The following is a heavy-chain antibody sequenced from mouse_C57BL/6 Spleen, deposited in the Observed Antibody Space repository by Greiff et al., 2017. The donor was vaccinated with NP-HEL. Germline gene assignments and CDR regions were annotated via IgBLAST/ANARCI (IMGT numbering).Heavy chain of an antibody. CDR2: IRNKANGYTT. J-gene: IGHJ4*01. Sequence: EVQVVESGGGLVQPGGSLSLSCAASGFTFTDYYMSWVRQPPGKALEWLGFIRNKANGYTTEYSASVKGRFTISRDNSQSILYLQMNALRAEDSATYYCARYGGSSFYYAMDYWGQGTSVTVSS. CDR3: ARYGGSSFYYAMDY. CDR1: GFTFTDYY. D-gene: IGHD1-1*01. V-gene: IGHV7-3*01.